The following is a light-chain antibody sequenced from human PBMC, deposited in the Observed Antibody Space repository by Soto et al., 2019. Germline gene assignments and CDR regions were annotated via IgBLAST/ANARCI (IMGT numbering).Light chain of an antibody. J-gene: IGKJ1*01. Sequence: EIVLTQSPGTLSLSPGERATLSCRASQSIGSSDLAWYQHRPGQAPRLLIYAASSRATGIPVRFSGSGSGTDFTLSISRLEPEDFAVYYCQHYGSSSWTFGQGTKVDIK. V-gene: IGKV3-20*01. CDR2: AAS. CDR1: QSIGSSD. CDR3: QHYGSSSWT.